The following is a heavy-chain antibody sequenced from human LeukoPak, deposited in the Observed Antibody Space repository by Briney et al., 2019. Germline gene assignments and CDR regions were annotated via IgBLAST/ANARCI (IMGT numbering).Heavy chain of an antibody. Sequence: GGSLRLSCAASGFTFSSHWMTWVRQAPGKGLEWVANIKPDGSEKKYVDSVKGRFTISRDNAKNSLYLQMDSLSAEDTAVYYGVTYNNYACSGQLNWGQGTLVTVSS. CDR3: VTYNNYACSGQLN. CDR2: IKPDGSEK. J-gene: IGHJ4*02. V-gene: IGHV3-7*01. D-gene: IGHD3-22*01. CDR1: GFTFSSHW.